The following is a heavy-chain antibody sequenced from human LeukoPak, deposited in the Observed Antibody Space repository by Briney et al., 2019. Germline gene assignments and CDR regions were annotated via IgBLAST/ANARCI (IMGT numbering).Heavy chain of an antibody. J-gene: IGHJ6*02. V-gene: IGHV4-34*01. CDR1: GGSLSGYS. CDR3: ARGHGGLGGMDV. CDR2: IDESGSI. Sequence: SETLSLTCAVYGGSLSGYSWSWIRQPPGEGLQWIEEIDESGSINYNPSLKSRVTISVVATKNQFSLQLSSLTAADTAVYYCARGHGGLGGMDVWGLGTTVIVS. D-gene: IGHD2-15*01.